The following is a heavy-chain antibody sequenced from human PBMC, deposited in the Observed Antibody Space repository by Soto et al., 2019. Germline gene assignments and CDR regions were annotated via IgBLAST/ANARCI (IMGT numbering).Heavy chain of an antibody. V-gene: IGHV3-23*01. CDR1: RFTFSTYA. Sequence: EGQLLESGGGLVQPGGSLRVSCAASRFTFSTYAMSWVRQAPGKGLEWVSAISAGGGSTYYADSVKGRFTISRDNSMNALYLQMNSLRIEDTAVYYCAHPRGYGVFDAYDIWGQGTMVTVSS. D-gene: IGHD4-17*01. J-gene: IGHJ3*02. CDR3: AHPRGYGVFDAYDI. CDR2: ISAGGGST.